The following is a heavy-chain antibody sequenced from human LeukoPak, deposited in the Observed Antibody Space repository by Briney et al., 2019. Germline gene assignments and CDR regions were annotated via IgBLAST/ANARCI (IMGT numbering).Heavy chain of an antibody. Sequence: SETLSLTCAVSGGSFSGYYWSWIRQPPGKGLEWIGEINHSGSTNYNPSLKSRVTISVDTSKNQFSLKLSSVTAADTAVYYCARRVWELGVWGQGTLVTVSS. CDR3: ARRVWELGV. V-gene: IGHV4-34*01. CDR1: GGSFSGYY. D-gene: IGHD7-27*01. J-gene: IGHJ4*02. CDR2: INHSGST.